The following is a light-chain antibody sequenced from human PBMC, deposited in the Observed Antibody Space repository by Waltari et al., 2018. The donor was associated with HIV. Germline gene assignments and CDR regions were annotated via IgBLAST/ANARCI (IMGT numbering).Light chain of an antibody. CDR2: RDN. CDR3: ATWDISLSAVV. V-gene: IGLV10-54*04. CDR1: SNNVGNQG. J-gene: IGLJ2*01. Sequence: QAGLTQPPSVSKGMRQTATLTCTGKSNNVGNQGAACLQQHQGHPPKLLSYRDNKRPSGISERFSASRSGNTASLTITGVQPEDEADYFCATWDISLSAVVFGGGTTLTVL.